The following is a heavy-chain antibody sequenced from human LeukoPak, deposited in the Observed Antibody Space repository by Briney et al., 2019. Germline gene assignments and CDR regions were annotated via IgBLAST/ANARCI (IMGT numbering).Heavy chain of an antibody. CDR3: ARDSLVGRFLEWLPNNWFDP. D-gene: IGHD3-3*01. V-gene: IGHV3-21*01. J-gene: IGHJ5*02. CDR1: GFAFSSYS. Sequence: PGGSLRLSCAASGFAFSSYSMNRVRQAPGKGLEWVSSISSSSSYIYYADSVKGRFTISRDNAKNSLYLQMNSLRAEDTAVYYCARDSLVGRFLEWLPNNWFDPWGQGTLVTVSS. CDR2: ISSSSSYI.